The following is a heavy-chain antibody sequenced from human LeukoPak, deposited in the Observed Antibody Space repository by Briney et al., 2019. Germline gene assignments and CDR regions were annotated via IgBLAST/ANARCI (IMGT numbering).Heavy chain of an antibody. CDR2: INPSGGST. D-gene: IGHD5-12*01. Sequence: GASVKVSCTASGYTFTSYYMHWVRQAPGQGLEWMGIINPSGGSTSYAQKFQGRVTMTRDTSTSTVYMELSSLRSEDTAVYYCARDSISGYDLYYFDYWGQGTLVTVSS. V-gene: IGHV1-46*01. CDR1: GYTFTSYY. J-gene: IGHJ4*02. CDR3: ARDSISGYDLYYFDY.